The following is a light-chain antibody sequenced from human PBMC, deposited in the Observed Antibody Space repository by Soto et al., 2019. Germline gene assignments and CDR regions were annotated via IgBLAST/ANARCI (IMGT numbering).Light chain of an antibody. J-gene: IGKJ4*01. CDR1: QSVSSSY. V-gene: IGKV3-20*01. CDR2: GAS. Sequence: DTVLTQSPGTLSLSPGDSATLSCRASQSVSSSYLAWYQQKPGQAPRLLIFGASSRATGIPDRFSGSGSGTDYTLTISTLEPEDFAVYYCQQYGTSPLTFGGGTKVAIK. CDR3: QQYGTSPLT.